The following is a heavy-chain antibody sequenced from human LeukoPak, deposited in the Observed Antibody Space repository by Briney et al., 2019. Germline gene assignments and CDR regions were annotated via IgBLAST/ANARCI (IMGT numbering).Heavy chain of an antibody. CDR3: ARVGGGEVDYFDY. V-gene: IGHV4-34*01. Sequence: SETLSFTCAVYGGSFSGYSWNWIRQPPVKGLEWIGEINHSGGTNYNPSLKSRVTISVDTSKKQFSLKLSSVTAADTAVYYCARVGGGEVDYFDYWGQGTLVTVSS. CDR1: GGSFSGYS. J-gene: IGHJ4*02. CDR2: INHSGGT. D-gene: IGHD3-16*01.